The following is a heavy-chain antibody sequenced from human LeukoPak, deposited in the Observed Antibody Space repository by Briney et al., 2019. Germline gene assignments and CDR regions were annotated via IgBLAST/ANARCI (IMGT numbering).Heavy chain of an antibody. CDR2: ISSSTYI. Sequence: GRSLRLSCAASGFPFSTYAMHWVRQAPGKGLEWVSSISSSTYIYYADSVKGRFTISRDNAKNSLYLQMNRLSAEDTAVYYCATDPPYSSSWYVLDYWGQGTLVTVSS. CDR3: ATDPPYSSSWYVLDY. V-gene: IGHV3-21*01. CDR1: GFPFSTYA. J-gene: IGHJ4*02. D-gene: IGHD6-13*01.